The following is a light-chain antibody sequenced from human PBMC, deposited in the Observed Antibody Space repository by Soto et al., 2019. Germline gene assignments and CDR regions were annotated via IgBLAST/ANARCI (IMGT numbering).Light chain of an antibody. J-gene: IGKJ1*01. V-gene: IGKV3-20*01. Sequence: EIVLTQSPGTLSLSPGERAILYCRASQSVSSNSLAWYQQRLGQAPRLLIYGASSRATNIPRRFSGSGSATDFTLTISNLEPEDFAVYYCQQYGSSPRTFGQGTKVELK. CDR1: QSVSSNS. CDR3: QQYGSSPRT. CDR2: GAS.